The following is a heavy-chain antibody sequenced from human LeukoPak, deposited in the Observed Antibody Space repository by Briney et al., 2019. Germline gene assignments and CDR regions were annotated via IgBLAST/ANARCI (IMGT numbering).Heavy chain of an antibody. Sequence: GGSLRLSCPASAFTFSNYSMNWVRQAPGKGLEWVSGISGSGYTTYYADSVKGRFTVSRDNSKNTLYLQMNSLRAEDTAVYYCASGYSAERYCSIAGCALLSWGQGTLVTVSS. CDR3: ASGYSAERYCSIAGCALLS. D-gene: IGHD2-2*01. J-gene: IGHJ4*02. V-gene: IGHV3-23*01. CDR1: AFTFSNYS. CDR2: ISGSGYTT.